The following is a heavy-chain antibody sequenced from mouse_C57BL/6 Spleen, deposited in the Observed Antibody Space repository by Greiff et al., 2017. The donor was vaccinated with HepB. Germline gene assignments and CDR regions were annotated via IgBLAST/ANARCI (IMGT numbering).Heavy chain of an antibody. CDR1: GYSITSGYY. CDR2: ISYDGSN. CDR3: AREDDGYYGGFAY. J-gene: IGHJ3*01. Sequence: EVKLLESGPGLVKPSQSLSLTCSVTGYSITSGYYWNWIRQFPGNKLEWMGYISYDGSNNYNPSLKNRISITRDTSKNQFFLKLNSVTTEDTATYYCAREDDGYYGGFAYWGQGTLVTVSA. V-gene: IGHV3-6*01. D-gene: IGHD2-3*01.